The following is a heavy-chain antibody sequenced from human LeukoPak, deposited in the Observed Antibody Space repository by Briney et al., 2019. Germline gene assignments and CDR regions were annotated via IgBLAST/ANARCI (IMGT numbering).Heavy chain of an antibody. Sequence: GGSLRLSCAASGFTFSSYAMSWVRPAPGKGLEWVSAISGSGGSTYYADSVKGRFTISRDNSKNTLYLQMNSLRAEDTAVYYCAKDLNLDGYFDYWGQGTLVTVSS. D-gene: IGHD1-14*01. CDR2: ISGSGGST. CDR3: AKDLNLDGYFDY. J-gene: IGHJ4*02. CDR1: GFTFSSYA. V-gene: IGHV3-23*01.